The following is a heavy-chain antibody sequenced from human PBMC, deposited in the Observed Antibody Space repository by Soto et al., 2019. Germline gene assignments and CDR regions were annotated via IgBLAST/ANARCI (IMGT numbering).Heavy chain of an antibody. J-gene: IGHJ4*02. CDR2: VHHSGTT. D-gene: IGHD3-10*01. CDR3: ARGVYYRWVY. V-gene: IGHV4-4*02. CDR1: SGSVNTDYW. Sequence: QVQLQESGPGLVKPSGTLSLTCAVSSGSVNTDYWWSWVRQSPGKGLEWIGEVHHSGTTNYIQSLTSRLPMAVDKSGNQGSLELTSVGAAETAVYYCARGVYYRWVYWGQGTLVTVSS.